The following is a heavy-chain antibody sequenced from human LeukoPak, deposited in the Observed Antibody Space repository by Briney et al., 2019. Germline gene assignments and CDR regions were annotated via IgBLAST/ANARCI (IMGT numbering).Heavy chain of an antibody. Sequence: SETLSLTCSVSGYSISSGFYWGWIRQPPGKGLEWIGSIFHSGSTYYNPSLKSRVTISVDTSKNQFSLKLSSVTAADTAVCYCARANYYDTSGYSRGAFDIWGQGTMVTVSS. CDR1: GYSISSGFY. D-gene: IGHD3-22*01. CDR3: ARANYYDTSGYSRGAFDI. CDR2: IFHSGST. V-gene: IGHV4-38-2*02. J-gene: IGHJ3*02.